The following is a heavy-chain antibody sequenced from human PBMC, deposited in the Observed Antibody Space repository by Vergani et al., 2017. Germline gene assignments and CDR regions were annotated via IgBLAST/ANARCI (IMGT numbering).Heavy chain of an antibody. V-gene: IGHV4-31*03. CDR1: GGSISSGGYY. D-gene: IGHD6-13*01. J-gene: IGHJ6*02. CDR3: ARAEVAAAADDPPDYYYYYYGMDV. Sequence: QVQLQESGPGLVKPSQTLSLTCTVSGGSISSGGYYWSWIRQHPGKGLEWIGYIYYSGSTYYNPSLKSRVTISVDTSKNQFSLKLSSVTAADTAVYYCARAEVAAAADDPPDYYYYYYGMDVWGQGTTVTVSS. CDR2: IYYSGST.